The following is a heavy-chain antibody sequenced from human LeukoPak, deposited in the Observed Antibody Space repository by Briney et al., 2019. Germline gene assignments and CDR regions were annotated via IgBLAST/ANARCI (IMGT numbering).Heavy chain of an antibody. Sequence: GGSLRLSCEASGFTFGDYSMNWVRQAPGKGLEWVSYISSSSSTIYYADSVRGRFTISRDNAKKSLYLRMNSLRPGDTAVYYCARDPPNWGFGYWGQGTLVTVSS. D-gene: IGHD7-27*01. CDR2: ISSSSSTI. J-gene: IGHJ4*02. V-gene: IGHV3-48*01. CDR1: GFTFGDYS. CDR3: ARDPPNWGFGY.